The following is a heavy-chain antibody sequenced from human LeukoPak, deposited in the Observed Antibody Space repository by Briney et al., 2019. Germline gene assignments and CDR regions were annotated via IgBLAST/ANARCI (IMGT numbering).Heavy chain of an antibody. Sequence: PSETLSLTCAVYGGSFSGYYWSWIRQPPAKGLEWIGEINHSGSTNYNPSLKSRVTISVDTSKNQFFLKLSSVTAADTAVYYCASAPIVVVVAATGGWFDPWGQGTLVTVSS. D-gene: IGHD2-15*01. CDR1: GGSFSGYY. CDR3: ASAPIVVVVAATGGWFDP. CDR2: INHSGST. J-gene: IGHJ5*02. V-gene: IGHV4-34*01.